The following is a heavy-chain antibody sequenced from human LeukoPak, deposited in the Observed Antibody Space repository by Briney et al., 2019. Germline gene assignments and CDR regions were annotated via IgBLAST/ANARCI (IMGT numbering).Heavy chain of an antibody. CDR3: ARAMIVATCFFDY. D-gene: IGHD5-12*01. Sequence: GGSLRLSCAASGFTFSSYWMSWVRQAPGKGLEWVANVKQDGSEKYYVDSVKGRFTISRDNAKNSLYLQMNSLRAEDTAVYYCARAMIVATCFFDYWGQGTLVTVSS. V-gene: IGHV3-7*01. J-gene: IGHJ4*02. CDR2: VKQDGSEK. CDR1: GFTFSSYW.